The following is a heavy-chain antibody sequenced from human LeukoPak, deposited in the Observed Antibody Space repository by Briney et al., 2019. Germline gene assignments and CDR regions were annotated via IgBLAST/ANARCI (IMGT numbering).Heavy chain of an antibody. D-gene: IGHD3-3*01. CDR2: IYPGDSDT. CDR1: GYSFTSYW. Sequence: GESLKISCKGSGYSFTSYWIGWVRQMPGKGLEWMGIIYPGDSDTRYSPSFQGHVTISADKSISTAYLQWSSLKASDTAMYYCARESSELRFLEWLNAFDIWGQGTMVTVSS. CDR3: ARESSELRFLEWLNAFDI. V-gene: IGHV5-51*03. J-gene: IGHJ3*02.